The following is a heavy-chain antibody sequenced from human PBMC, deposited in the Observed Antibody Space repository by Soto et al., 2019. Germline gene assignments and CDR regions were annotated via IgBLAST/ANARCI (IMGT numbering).Heavy chain of an antibody. CDR1: GFTFSSYG. CDR3: AKDLYSSSWYYYYGMDV. D-gene: IGHD6-13*01. CDR2: ISYDGSSK. Sequence: PGGSLRLSCAASGFTFSSYGMHWVRQAPGKGLEWVAVISYDGSSKYYADSVKGRFTISRDNSKNTLYLQMNSLRAEDTAVYYCAKDLYSSSWYYYYGMDVWGQGTTVTVSS. J-gene: IGHJ6*02. V-gene: IGHV3-30*18.